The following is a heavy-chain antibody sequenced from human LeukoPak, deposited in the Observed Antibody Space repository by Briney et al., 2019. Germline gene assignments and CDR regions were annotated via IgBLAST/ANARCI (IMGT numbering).Heavy chain of an antibody. CDR3: TRDLTGTTWSENDY. V-gene: IGHV3-53*01. Sequence: GGSLRLSCVASGLSVRGSYMSWVRQAPGKGLEWVSVIYSGDRTYYSDSVKGRLTISRDTSKNTLYLQMNNLRADDTAMYYCTRDLTGTTWSENDYWGQGTLVTISS. CDR1: GLSVRGSY. J-gene: IGHJ4*02. D-gene: IGHD6-13*01. CDR2: IYSGDRT.